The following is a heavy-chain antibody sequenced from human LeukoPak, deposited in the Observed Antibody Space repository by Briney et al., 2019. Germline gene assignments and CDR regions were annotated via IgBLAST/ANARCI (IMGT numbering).Heavy chain of an antibody. Sequence: RTSETLSLTCTVSGGSISSYYWSWIRQPPGKGLEWIGSIYHSGSTYYNPSLKSRVTISVDTSKNQFSLKLSSVTAADTAVYYCAREGIVGAYFDYWGQGTLVTVSS. CDR1: GGSISSYY. D-gene: IGHD1-26*01. V-gene: IGHV4-38-2*02. CDR2: IYHSGST. J-gene: IGHJ4*02. CDR3: AREGIVGAYFDY.